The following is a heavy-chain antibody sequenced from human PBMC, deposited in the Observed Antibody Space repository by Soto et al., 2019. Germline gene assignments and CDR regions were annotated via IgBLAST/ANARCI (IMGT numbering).Heavy chain of an antibody. V-gene: IGHV4-39*01. J-gene: IGHJ6*02. Sequence: LSLTCTVSGGSISSSSYYWGWIRQPPGKGLEWIGSIYYSGSTYYNPSLKSRVTISVDTSKNQFSLKLSSVTAADTAVYYCAISNVDTAMGPYYYGMDVWGQGTTVTVSS. D-gene: IGHD5-18*01. CDR1: GGSISSSSYY. CDR2: IYYSGST. CDR3: AISNVDTAMGPYYYGMDV.